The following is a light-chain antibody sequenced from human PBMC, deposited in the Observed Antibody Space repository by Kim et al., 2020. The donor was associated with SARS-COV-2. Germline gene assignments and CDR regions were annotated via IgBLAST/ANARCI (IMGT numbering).Light chain of an antibody. J-gene: IGKJ4*01. CDR2: GAS. CDR3: QQLDSYPLT. CDR1: QGISSY. Sequence: IQLTQSPSSLSASVGDRVTITCRASQGISSYLAWYQQKPGKAPKLLIYGASTLQSGVSSRFSGSGSGTDFTLTISSLQPEDSATYYCQQLDSYPLTFGGGTKLEI. V-gene: IGKV1-9*01.